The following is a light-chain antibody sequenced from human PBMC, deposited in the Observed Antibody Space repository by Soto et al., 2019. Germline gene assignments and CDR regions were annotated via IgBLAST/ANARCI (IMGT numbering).Light chain of an antibody. J-gene: IGLJ1*01. CDR3: VSYTSSTTYV. V-gene: IGLV2-14*03. Sequence: QSVLTQPASVSDSPGQSITISCTGTSSDVGGSNFVSWYQQHPGKPPKLIIYDAANRPSGVSNRFSGSKSGSTASLIISRLQTEDEADYYCVSYTSSTTYVFXTGTKLTVL. CDR1: SSDVGGSNF. CDR2: DAA.